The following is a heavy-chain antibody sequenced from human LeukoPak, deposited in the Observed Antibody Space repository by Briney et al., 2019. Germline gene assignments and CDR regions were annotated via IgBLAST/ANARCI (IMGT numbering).Heavy chain of an antibody. CDR2: ITSSSSYI. J-gene: IGHJ6*03. Sequence: GGSLRLPCAASGFTFSSYGMHWVRQAPGKGLEWVSSITSSSSYIYYADSVKGRFTISRDNAKNSLYLQMNSLRAEDTAVYYCARDGAFWGIDYYYYMDVWGKGTTVTVSS. D-gene: IGHD3-16*01. V-gene: IGHV3-21*01. CDR3: ARDGAFWGIDYYYYMDV. CDR1: GFTFSSYG.